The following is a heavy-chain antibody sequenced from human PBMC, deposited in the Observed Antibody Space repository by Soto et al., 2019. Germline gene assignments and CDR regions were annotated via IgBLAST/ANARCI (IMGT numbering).Heavy chain of an antibody. Sequence: QVQLVQSGAEVKKPGSSVKVSCKASGGTFSSYTISWVRQAPGQGLEWMGRIIPILGIANYAQKFQGRVTITADKTTSKAYMELSSLRSEDTAVYYCARDALGDYVWGSYRHDLWGQGTLVTVSS. D-gene: IGHD3-16*02. CDR3: ARDALGDYVWGSYRHDL. CDR1: GGTFSSYT. J-gene: IGHJ5*02. CDR2: IIPILGIA. V-gene: IGHV1-69*08.